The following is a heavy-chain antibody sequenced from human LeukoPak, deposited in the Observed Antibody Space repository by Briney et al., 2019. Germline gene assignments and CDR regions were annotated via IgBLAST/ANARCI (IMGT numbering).Heavy chain of an antibody. V-gene: IGHV6-1*01. CDR3: ARAAIPGPLGDYGMDV. CDR1: RDSLSINSAA. CDR2: TYYGSTWYN. J-gene: IGHJ6*02. Sequence: RTLSLTSAISRDSLSINSAACDSVRQSPSSGLEWLGSTYYGSTWYNDSAVSVKSRIPMNPDTSKNQFSLQLNSVTPEDTAVYYCARAAIPGPLGDYGMDVWGQETTVSVSS. D-gene: IGHD2-21*01.